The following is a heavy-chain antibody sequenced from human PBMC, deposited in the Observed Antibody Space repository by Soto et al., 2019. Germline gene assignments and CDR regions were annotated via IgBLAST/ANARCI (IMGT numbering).Heavy chain of an antibody. J-gene: IGHJ4*02. CDR1: GFTFSTYA. CDR2: IGGSGGST. Sequence: GGSLRLSCAASGFTFSTYAMSWVRRAPGKGLEWVSAIGGSGGSTYYADSVKGRFTISRDNSKNTLYLQMNSLRVDDTAVYYCAKAPKWGDFDYWGQGTLVTVSS. CDR3: AKAPKWGDFDY. V-gene: IGHV3-23*01. D-gene: IGHD1-26*01.